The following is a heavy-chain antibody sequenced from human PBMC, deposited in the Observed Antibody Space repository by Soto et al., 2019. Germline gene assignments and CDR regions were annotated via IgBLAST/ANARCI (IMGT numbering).Heavy chain of an antibody. J-gene: IGHJ4*02. CDR1: GGSISSSSCY. CDR3: ASQYYDLWSGRFDS. D-gene: IGHD3-3*01. V-gene: IGHV4-39*07. CDR2: IYYSGST. Sequence: SETLSLTCTVFGGSISSSSCYWGWIRQPPGKGLEWIGRIYYSGSTYYNPSLKSRVTISVDTSRNQFSLKLSSVTAADTAMYYCASQYYDLWSGRFDSWGQGTLVTVSS.